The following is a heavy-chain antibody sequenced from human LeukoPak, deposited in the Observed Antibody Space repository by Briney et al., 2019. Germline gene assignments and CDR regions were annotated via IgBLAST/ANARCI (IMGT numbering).Heavy chain of an antibody. D-gene: IGHD6-13*01. J-gene: IGHJ3*02. CDR3: ASGPLGAFDI. V-gene: IGHV7-4-1*02. Sequence: ASVKVSCKASGYTFTYYTIIWVRQAPGQGLEWMGWINTNTGNPTYAQGSTGRFVFSLDTSVSTAYLQISSLKAEDTAVYYCASGPLGAFDIWGQGTLVTVSS. CDR1: GYTFTYYT. CDR2: INTNTGNP.